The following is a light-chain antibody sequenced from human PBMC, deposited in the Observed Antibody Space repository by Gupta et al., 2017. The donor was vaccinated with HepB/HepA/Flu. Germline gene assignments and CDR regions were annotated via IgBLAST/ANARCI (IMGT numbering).Light chain of an antibody. J-gene: IGKJ1*01. CDR1: QSVPSN. V-gene: IGKV3-11*01. CDR2: EIS. CDR3: HQRDNWPWT. Sequence: EIALTQSPATLSLSPGERATLSCRASQSVPSNLAWYQQKPGQAPSLVIYEISNRATGIPARFSGSGSGTDFALTISSLEPEDFAVYYCHQRDNWPWTFGQGTKVEIK.